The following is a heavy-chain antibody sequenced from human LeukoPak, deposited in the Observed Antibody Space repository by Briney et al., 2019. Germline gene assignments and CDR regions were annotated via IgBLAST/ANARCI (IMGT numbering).Heavy chain of an antibody. CDR1: GFTFSSYA. V-gene: IGHV3-23*01. J-gene: IGHJ5*02. CDR2: ISDSGGST. CDR3: AKDRASVVAARFDP. D-gene: IGHD2-15*01. Sequence: GGSLRLSCAASGFTFSSYAMSWVRQAPGKGLEWVSAISDSGGSTYYADSVKGRFTISRDNSKNTLYLQMNSLRAEDTAVYHCAKDRASVVAARFDPWGQGTLVTVSS.